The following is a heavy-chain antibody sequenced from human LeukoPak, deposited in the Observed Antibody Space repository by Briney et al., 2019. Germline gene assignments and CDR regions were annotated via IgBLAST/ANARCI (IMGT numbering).Heavy chain of an antibody. J-gene: IGHJ3*02. V-gene: IGHV3-23*01. CDR1: GFTFSSIA. CDR3: ARDPSYDAFDI. Sequence: GGSLRLSCAASGFTFSSIAMSWVRQAPDKGLEWVSTISGSGGGTYYADSVKGRFTISRDDSKNTLYLQMNSLRAEDSAVYYCARDPSYDAFDIWGQGTMVTVSS. CDR2: ISGSGGGT.